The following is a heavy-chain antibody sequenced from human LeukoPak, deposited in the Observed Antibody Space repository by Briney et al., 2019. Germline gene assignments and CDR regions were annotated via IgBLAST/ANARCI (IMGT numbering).Heavy chain of an antibody. J-gene: IGHJ4*02. D-gene: IGHD6-19*01. V-gene: IGHV3-74*01. CDR1: GFTVNNYW. CDR3: VRDRGWYTFNY. Sequence: PGGSLRLSCAASGFTVNNYWMYWVRQPPGKGLVWISLIKNDGRSTTYADSVKGRFTISRDNGKNMLYLQMNSLRAEDTAVYYCVRDRGWYTFNYWGQGTLVTVSS. CDR2: IKNDGRST.